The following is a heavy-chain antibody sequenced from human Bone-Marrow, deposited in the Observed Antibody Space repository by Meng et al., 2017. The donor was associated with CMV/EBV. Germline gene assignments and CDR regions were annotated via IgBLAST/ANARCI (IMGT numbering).Heavy chain of an antibody. CDR2: IYYSGST. Sequence: SENLSLTCTVSGGSISSGDYYWSWIRQPPGKGLEWIGYIYYSGSTNYNPSLKSRVTISVDTSKNQFSLKLSSVTAADTAVYYCAREALYYDFWSGYYTGDGMDVWGQGTTVTVSS. J-gene: IGHJ6*02. CDR3: AREALYYDFWSGYYTGDGMDV. CDR1: GGSISSGDYY. D-gene: IGHD3-3*01. V-gene: IGHV4-61*08.